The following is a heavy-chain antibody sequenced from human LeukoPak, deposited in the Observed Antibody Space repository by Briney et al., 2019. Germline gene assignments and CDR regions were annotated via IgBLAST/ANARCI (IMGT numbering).Heavy chain of an antibody. V-gene: IGHV4-34*01. J-gene: IGHJ6*02. CDR1: GGSFSGYY. D-gene: IGHD5-18*01. CDR3: ARRGGYGYGYPRVGMDV. CDR2: INHSGST. Sequence: SETLSLTCAVYGGSFSGYYWSWIRQPPGKGLEWIGEINHSGSTNYNPSLKSRVTISVDTSKNQFSLKLSSVTAADTAVYYCARRGGYGYGYPRVGMDVWGQGTTVTVSS.